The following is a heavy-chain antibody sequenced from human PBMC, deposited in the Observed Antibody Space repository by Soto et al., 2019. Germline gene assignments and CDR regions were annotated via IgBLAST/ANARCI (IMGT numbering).Heavy chain of an antibody. D-gene: IGHD2-21*01. CDR3: ASLAKENGHPWEDCYNSAGH. CDR2: IIPIFGTA. CDR1: GGTFSSYA. J-gene: IGHJ4*02. Sequence: QVQLVQSGAEVKKPGSSVKVSCKASGGTFSSYAISWVRQAPGQGLEWMGGIIPIFGTANYAQKFQGRVTITADESTNTAYMELSSLRSEDTGVYYCASLAKENGHPWEDCYNSAGHWGQGTLVTVSS. V-gene: IGHV1-69*01.